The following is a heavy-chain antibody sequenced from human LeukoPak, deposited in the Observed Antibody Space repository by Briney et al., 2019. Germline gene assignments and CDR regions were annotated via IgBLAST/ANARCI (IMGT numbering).Heavy chain of an antibody. Sequence: GRSLRLSCAASGFTFSSYGMHWVRQAPGKGLEWVAVISYDGSNKYYADSVKGRFTISRDNSKNTLYLQMNSLRAEDTAVYYCAKGQYYYDSSGYCDYWGQGTLVTVSS. V-gene: IGHV3-30*18. CDR1: GFTFSSYG. CDR3: AKGQYYYDSSGYCDY. CDR2: ISYDGSNK. J-gene: IGHJ4*02. D-gene: IGHD3-22*01.